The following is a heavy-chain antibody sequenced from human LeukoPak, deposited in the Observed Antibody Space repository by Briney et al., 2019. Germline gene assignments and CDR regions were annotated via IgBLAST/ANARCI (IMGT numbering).Heavy chain of an antibody. CDR2: IYYSGST. J-gene: IGHJ6*03. Sequence: SETLSLTCTVSGGSISSSSYYWGWIRQPPGKGLEWIGSIYYSGSTYSNPSLQSRVTISVDTSKNQFSLKLSSVTAADTAVYYCARGSGSGYYYYYMDVWGKGTTVTISS. CDR1: GGSISSSSYY. CDR3: ARGSGSGYYYYYMDV. D-gene: IGHD6-19*01. V-gene: IGHV4-39*07.